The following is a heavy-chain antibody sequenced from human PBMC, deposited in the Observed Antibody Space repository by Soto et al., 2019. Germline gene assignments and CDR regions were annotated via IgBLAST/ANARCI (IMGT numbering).Heavy chain of an antibody. CDR2: IFSSGST. Sequence: SETLSLTCTVSGGSINTFYWSWVRQPAGKGLEWIGRIFSSGSTSFNPSLESRVAMSVDTSKNHFSLNLSSVTAADMAVYYCAREGSYRGYNVAHAIQLSSFDFWGQGALVTVSS. D-gene: IGHD5-12*01. J-gene: IGHJ4*02. CDR1: GGSINTFY. CDR3: AREGSYRGYNVAHAIQLSSFDF. V-gene: IGHV4-4*07.